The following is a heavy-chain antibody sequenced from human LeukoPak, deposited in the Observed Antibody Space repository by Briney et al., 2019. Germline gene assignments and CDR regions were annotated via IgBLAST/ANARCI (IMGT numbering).Heavy chain of an antibody. CDR2: IYTSGST. D-gene: IGHD3-16*01. CDR3: ASGGREIEY. Sequence: PSETLSLTCTVTGDSISSGSYYWSWIRQPAGKGLEWVGHIYTSGSTNYNPSLKGRVTISVDTSKNQFSLKLSSVTAADTAVYYCASGGREIEYWGQGTLVTVSS. CDR1: GDSISSGSYY. J-gene: IGHJ4*02. V-gene: IGHV4-61*09.